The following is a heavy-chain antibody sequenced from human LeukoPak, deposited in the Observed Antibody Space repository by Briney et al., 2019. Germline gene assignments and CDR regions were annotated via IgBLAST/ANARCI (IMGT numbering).Heavy chain of an antibody. V-gene: IGHV3-23*01. Sequence: PGGSLRLSCAASGFTFSSYAMSWVRQAPGKGLEWVSAISGSGGSTYYADSVKGRFTISRDNSKNTLYLQMNSLRAEDTAVYYCAKRLAAAGTVFDYYYGMDVWGQGTTVTVSS. CDR2: ISGSGGST. J-gene: IGHJ6*02. D-gene: IGHD6-13*01. CDR3: AKRLAAAGTVFDYYYGMDV. CDR1: GFTFSSYA.